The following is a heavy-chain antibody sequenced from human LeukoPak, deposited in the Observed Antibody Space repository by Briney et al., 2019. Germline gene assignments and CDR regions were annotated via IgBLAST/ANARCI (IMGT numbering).Heavy chain of an antibody. D-gene: IGHD3-10*01. J-gene: IGHJ6*03. V-gene: IGHV3-21*01. CDR3: ARLSAYYYGSQFYYYMDV. CDR2: ISSSSSYI. Sequence: PGGSLGLSCAASGFTFSSYSMNWVRQAPGKGLEWVSSISSSSSYIYYADSVKGRFTISRDNAKNSLYLQMNSLRAEDTALYYCARLSAYYYGSQFYYYMDVWGKGTTVTVS. CDR1: GFTFSSYS.